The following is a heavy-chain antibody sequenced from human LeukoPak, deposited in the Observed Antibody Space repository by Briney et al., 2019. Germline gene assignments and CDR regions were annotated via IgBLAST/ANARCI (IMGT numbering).Heavy chain of an antibody. D-gene: IGHD3-16*01. V-gene: IGHV3-23*01. CDR2: ISGSGGST. CDR1: GFTFSSYA. CDR3: AKSPTYVLGYFDY. Sequence: GGSLRLSWAASGFTFSSYAMGWVRQAAGEGRGWVSAISGSGGSTYYADSVKGRFTIYRDNSKNTLYLQMNSLRAEDTAVYYCAKSPTYVLGYFDYWGQGTLVTVSS. J-gene: IGHJ4*02.